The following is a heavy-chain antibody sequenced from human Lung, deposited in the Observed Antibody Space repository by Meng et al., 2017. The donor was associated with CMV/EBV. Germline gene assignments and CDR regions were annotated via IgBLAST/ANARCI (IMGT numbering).Heavy chain of an antibody. CDR3: ARDYYGSTDNY. V-gene: IGHV3-21*01. D-gene: IGHD4-23*01. Sequence: GESLKISCAASGFTFSTYSMNWVRQAPGKGLEWVSSISSSSSYIYYADSVKGRFTISRDNAKNSLYLQMNSLRAEDTAVYYCARDYYGSTDNYWGKGTRVNGSS. CDR2: ISSSSSYI. CDR1: GFTFSTYS. J-gene: IGHJ4*02.